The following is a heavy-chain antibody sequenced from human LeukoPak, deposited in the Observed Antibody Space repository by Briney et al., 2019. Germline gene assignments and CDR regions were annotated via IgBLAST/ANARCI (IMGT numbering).Heavy chain of an antibody. CDR3: ARQDILTGYGYFDY. V-gene: IGHV4-39*01. CDR2: IYYSGST. CDR1: GGSISSSSYY. Sequence: SETLSLTCTVSGGSISSSSYYWGWIRQPPGKGLEWTGSIYYSGSTDYNPSLKSRVTISVDTSKNQFSLKLSSVTAADTAVYYCARQDILTGYGYFDYWGQGTLVTVSS. D-gene: IGHD3-9*01. J-gene: IGHJ4*02.